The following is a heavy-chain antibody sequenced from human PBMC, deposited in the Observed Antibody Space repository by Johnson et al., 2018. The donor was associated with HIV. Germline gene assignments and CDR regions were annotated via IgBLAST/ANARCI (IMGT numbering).Heavy chain of an antibody. J-gene: IGHJ3*02. CDR3: ARDRIRISGLVTTLSPDAFDM. D-gene: IGHD3/OR15-3a*01. V-gene: IGHV3-30*04. CDR2: ISYDGRSE. Sequence: QVQLVESGGGVVQPGRSLRLSCAASGFTFSSHGMHWVRQAPGQGLEWVAVISYDGRSEYHADSVRGRFTISSDTSKNTLYLLMNSLRPEDTAVYYCARDRIRISGLVTTLSPDAFDMWGQGTMVSVSS. CDR1: GFTFSSHG.